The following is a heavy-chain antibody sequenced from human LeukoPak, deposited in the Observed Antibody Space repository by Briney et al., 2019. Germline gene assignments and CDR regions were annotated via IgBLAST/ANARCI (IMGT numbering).Heavy chain of an antibody. Sequence: SETLSLTCTVSGGSISSSSYYWGWIRQPPGKGLEWIGSIYYSGSTYYNPSLKSRVTISVDTSKNQFSLKLSSVTAADTAVYYCARHQGSSSRGSGDWGQGTLVTVSS. CDR3: ARHQGSSSRGSGD. D-gene: IGHD6-13*01. V-gene: IGHV4-39*01. CDR2: IYYSGST. CDR1: GGSISSSSYY. J-gene: IGHJ4*02.